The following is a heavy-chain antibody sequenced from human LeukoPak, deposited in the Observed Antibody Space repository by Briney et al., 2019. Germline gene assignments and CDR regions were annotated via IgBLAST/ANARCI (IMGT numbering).Heavy chain of an antibody. CDR2: INHSGST. V-gene: IGHV4-34*01. J-gene: IGHJ6*02. CDR3: ARGEVRGVIILRSVGMDV. CDR1: GGSFSGYY. Sequence: NPSETLSLTCAVYGGSFSGYYWSWIRQPPGKGLEWIGEINHSGSTNYNPSLKSRVTTSVDTSKNQFSLKLSSVTAADTAVYYCARGEVRGVIILRSVGMDVWGQGTTVTVSS. D-gene: IGHD3-10*01.